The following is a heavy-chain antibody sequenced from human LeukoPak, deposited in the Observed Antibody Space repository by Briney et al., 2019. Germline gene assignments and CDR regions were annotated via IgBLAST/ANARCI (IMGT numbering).Heavy chain of an antibody. Sequence: PGGSLRLSCAASGFTFSDAWMTWVRQSPGKGLEWVANIKQDGSEKYYVDSVKGRFTISRDNNKNSLYLQMNSLRTEDTALYYCAKDGYGSGSYFNLYQTQHFDYWGQGTLVTVSS. CDR1: GFTFSDAW. J-gene: IGHJ4*02. CDR3: AKDGYGSGSYFNLYQTQHFDY. CDR2: IKQDGSEK. V-gene: IGHV3-7*03. D-gene: IGHD3-10*01.